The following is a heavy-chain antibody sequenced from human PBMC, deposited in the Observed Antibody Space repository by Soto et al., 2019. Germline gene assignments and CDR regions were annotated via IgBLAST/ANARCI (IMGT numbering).Heavy chain of an antibody. Sequence: SGGSLRLSCAASGFTFSSYGMHWVRQAPGKGLEWVAVISYDGSNKYYADSVKGRFTISRDNSKNTLYLQMNSLRAEDTAVYYCAKDLRIQLWAYYYYYGMDVWGQGTTVTVYS. V-gene: IGHV3-30*18. D-gene: IGHD5-18*01. CDR2: ISYDGSNK. CDR3: AKDLRIQLWAYYYYYGMDV. J-gene: IGHJ6*02. CDR1: GFTFSSYG.